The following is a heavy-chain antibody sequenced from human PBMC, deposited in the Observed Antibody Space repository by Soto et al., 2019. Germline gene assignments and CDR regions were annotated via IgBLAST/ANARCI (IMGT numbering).Heavy chain of an antibody. CDR2: VIPIFGTP. CDR1: GGTFSTYA. V-gene: IGHV1-69*01. CDR3: ARSQGGSSSLDIYYYYYYGMDV. Sequence: QVQLVQSGAEVQKPGSSVKVSCKAPGGTFSTYAISWVRQAPGQGLEWRGGVIPIFGTPKYAQKFQGRVTIPADESTSTGYMELRSLRSEDTAVYYCARSQGGSSSLDIYYYYYYGMDVWGQGTTVTVSS. D-gene: IGHD2-15*01. J-gene: IGHJ6*02.